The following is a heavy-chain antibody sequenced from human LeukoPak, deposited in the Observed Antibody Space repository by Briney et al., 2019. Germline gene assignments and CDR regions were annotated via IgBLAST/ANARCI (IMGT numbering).Heavy chain of an antibody. CDR1: GFTFSSYG. J-gene: IGHJ4*02. CDR3: TTFSPRTTVTGRKMYYFDY. V-gene: IGHV3-30*03. D-gene: IGHD4-17*01. CDR2: ISYDGSNK. Sequence: QSGGSLRLSCAASGFTFSSYGMHWVRQAPGKGLEWVAVISYDGSNKYYADSVKGRFTISRDNSKNTLYLQMNSLRAEDTAVYYCTTFSPRTTVTGRKMYYFDYWGQGTLVTVSS.